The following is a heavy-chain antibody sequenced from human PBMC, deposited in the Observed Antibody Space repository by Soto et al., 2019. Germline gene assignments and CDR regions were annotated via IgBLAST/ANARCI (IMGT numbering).Heavy chain of an antibody. CDR2: IIPIFGTA. V-gene: IGHV1-69*01. J-gene: IGHJ3*02. Sequence: QVQLVQSGAEVKKPGSSVKVSCKASGGTFSSYAISWVRQAPGQGLEWMGGIIPIFGTANYAQKFQGSVTITADESSSTAYMELSSLRSEDTAVYYCASPRRGSGSALYDAFDIWGLGKMVTGSS. CDR3: ASPRRGSGSALYDAFDI. CDR1: GGTFSSYA. D-gene: IGHD3-10*01.